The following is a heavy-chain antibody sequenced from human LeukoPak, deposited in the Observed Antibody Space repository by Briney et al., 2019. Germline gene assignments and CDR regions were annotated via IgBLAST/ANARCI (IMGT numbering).Heavy chain of an antibody. Sequence: PSETLSLTCTVSGGSISSYYWSWIRQPPGKGLEWIGYIYYSGSTNYNPSLKSRVTISVDTSKNQFSLKLSSVTAADTAVYYCARVPPGSHFDYCGQGTLVTVSS. J-gene: IGHJ4*02. D-gene: IGHD1-26*01. CDR1: GGSISSYY. CDR2: IYYSGST. CDR3: ARVPPGSHFDY. V-gene: IGHV4-59*01.